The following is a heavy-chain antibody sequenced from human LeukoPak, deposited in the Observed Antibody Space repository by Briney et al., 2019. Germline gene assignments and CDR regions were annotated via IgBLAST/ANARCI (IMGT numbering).Heavy chain of an antibody. J-gene: IGHJ4*02. CDR1: GFTFRSYW. CDR3: ARVRGDYYFDH. Sequence: GGSLRLSCAASGFTFRSYWMSWVRQAPGKGLEWVANINQAGSEEYYVDSVKGRFTISRDNAKNSLYLQVNSLRAEDTAVYHCARVRGDYYFDHWGQGTLVTVSS. V-gene: IGHV3-7*04. CDR2: INQAGSEE. D-gene: IGHD3-10*01.